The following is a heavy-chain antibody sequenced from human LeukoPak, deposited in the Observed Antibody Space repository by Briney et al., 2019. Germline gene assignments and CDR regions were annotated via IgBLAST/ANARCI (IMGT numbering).Heavy chain of an antibody. CDR2: IYTSGST. CDR1: GGSISSSSYY. Sequence: SETLSLTCTVSGGSISSSSYYWGWIRQPAGKGLEWIGRIYTSGSTNYNPSLKSRVTISVDTSKNQFSLKLSSVTAADTAVYYCARGFGSHDAFDIWGQGTMVTVSS. J-gene: IGHJ3*02. V-gene: IGHV4-61*02. D-gene: IGHD2-15*01. CDR3: ARGFGSHDAFDI.